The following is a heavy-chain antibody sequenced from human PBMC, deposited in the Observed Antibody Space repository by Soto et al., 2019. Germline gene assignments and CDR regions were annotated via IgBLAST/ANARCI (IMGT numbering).Heavy chain of an antibody. Sequence: PSETLSLTCAVYGGSFSGYYWSWIRQPPGKGLEWIGEINHSGSTNYNPSHKSRVTITVDTYKNQFSLKLSSVTAADTAVYYCAGLRDILTGYYNVRYYGMDVWGQGTTVTVSS. CDR3: AGLRDILTGYYNVRYYGMDV. J-gene: IGHJ6*02. CDR2: INHSGST. D-gene: IGHD3-9*01. CDR1: GGSFSGYY. V-gene: IGHV4-34*01.